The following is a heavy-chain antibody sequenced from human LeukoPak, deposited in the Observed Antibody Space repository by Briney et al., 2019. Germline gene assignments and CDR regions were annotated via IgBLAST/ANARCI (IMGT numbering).Heavy chain of an antibody. D-gene: IGHD3-22*01. CDR2: ISSSSSTI. J-gene: IGHJ4*02. CDR3: ARGAYYYED. Sequence: EGSLRLSCAASGFTFSSHSMNWVRQAPGKGLEWVSYISSSSSTIYYADSVKGRFTISRDNAKNSLYLQMNSLRAEDTAVYYCARGAYYYEDWGQGTLVTVSS. V-gene: IGHV3-48*01. CDR1: GFTFSSHS.